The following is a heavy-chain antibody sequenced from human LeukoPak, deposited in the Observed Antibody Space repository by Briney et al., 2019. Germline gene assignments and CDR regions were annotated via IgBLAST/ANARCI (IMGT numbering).Heavy chain of an antibody. D-gene: IGHD4/OR15-4a*01. Sequence: GGSLRLSCTVSGFTVSSNSMSWVRQAPGKGLEWVSFIYSDNTHYSDSVKGRFTISRDNSKNTLYLQMNRLRAEETAVYYCARRAGAYSHPYDYWGQGTLVTVSS. V-gene: IGHV3-53*01. J-gene: IGHJ4*02. CDR1: GFTVSSNS. CDR2: IYSDNT. CDR3: ARRAGAYSHPYDY.